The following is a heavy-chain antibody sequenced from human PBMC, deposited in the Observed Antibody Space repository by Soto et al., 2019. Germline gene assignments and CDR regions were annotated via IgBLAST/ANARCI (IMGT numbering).Heavy chain of an antibody. Sequence: LRLSCAASGFTFSGYWMTWVRQAPGKGLEWVANTKQDGSEKYYVDSVRGRFTISRDNAKNSLFLQMSSLRVEDTAVYYCARDRSGAYGMDVWGQGTTVTVSS. V-gene: IGHV3-7*01. CDR3: ARDRSGAYGMDV. D-gene: IGHD7-27*01. CDR1: GFTFSGYW. J-gene: IGHJ6*02. CDR2: TKQDGSEK.